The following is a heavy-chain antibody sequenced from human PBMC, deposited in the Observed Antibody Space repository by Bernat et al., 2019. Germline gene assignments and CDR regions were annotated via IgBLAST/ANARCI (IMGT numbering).Heavy chain of an antibody. CDR1: GGSISSSSSY. V-gene: IGHV4-39*01. J-gene: IGHJ3*02. CDR2: IYYSGST. D-gene: IGHD3-10*01. CDR3: ARGGPIGEAFDI. Sequence: QLQLQESGPGLVKPSETLSLTCTVSGGSISSSSSYWGWIRQPPGKGLEWIGSIYYSGSTYYNPSLKSRVTISVDTSKNQFSLKLSSVTAADTAVYYCARGGPIGEAFDIWGQGTMVTVSS.